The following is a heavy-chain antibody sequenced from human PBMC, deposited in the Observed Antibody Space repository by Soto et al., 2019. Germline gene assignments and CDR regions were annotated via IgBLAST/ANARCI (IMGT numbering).Heavy chain of an antibody. J-gene: IGHJ4*02. V-gene: IGHV1-69*13. Sequence: AAVKVSCKASGATFSSYAIGWVRQAPGQGLEWMGGIIPIFGTANYAQKFQGRATITADESTSTAYMELSSLRSEDTAVYYCAGGPYYYDSSGYPDPPYYFDYWGQGTLVTVSS. CDR2: IIPIFGTA. D-gene: IGHD3-22*01. CDR3: AGGPYYYDSSGYPDPPYYFDY. CDR1: GATFSSYA.